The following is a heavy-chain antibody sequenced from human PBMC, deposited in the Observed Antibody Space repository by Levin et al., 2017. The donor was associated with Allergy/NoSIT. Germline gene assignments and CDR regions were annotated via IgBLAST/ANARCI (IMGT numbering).Heavy chain of an antibody. CDR3: ARDSPGYSYGYCGY. Sequence: PGGSLRLSCAASGFTFSSYWMSWVRQAPGKGLEWVANIKQDGSEKYYVDSVKGRFTISRDNAKNSLYLQMNSLRAEDTAVYYCARDSPGYSYGYCGYWGQGTLVTVSS. V-gene: IGHV3-7*04. CDR1: GFTFSSYW. J-gene: IGHJ4*02. CDR2: IKQDGSEK. D-gene: IGHD5-18*01.